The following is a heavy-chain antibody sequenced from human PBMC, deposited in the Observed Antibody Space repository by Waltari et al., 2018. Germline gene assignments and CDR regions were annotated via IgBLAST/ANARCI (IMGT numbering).Heavy chain of an antibody. D-gene: IGHD6-13*01. CDR1: GFTFSGSP. CDR2: IRSKPNNYAT. V-gene: IGHV3-73*01. J-gene: IGHJ4*02. CDR3: TGGAVTGTDV. Sequence: EVQVVESGGGLDQPGGSRKLPCATSGFTFSGSPIHWARQTSGKGLEWIGRIRSKPNNYATRYTASVEGRFTISRDDSENTAYLQMSSLITEDTAVYYCTGGAVTGTDVWGQGTLVTVSS.